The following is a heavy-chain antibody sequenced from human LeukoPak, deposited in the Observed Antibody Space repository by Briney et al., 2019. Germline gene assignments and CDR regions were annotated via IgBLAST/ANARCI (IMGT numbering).Heavy chain of an antibody. CDR3: AADPGGDYAGYYYGMDV. CDR1: GYTLTELS. J-gene: IGHJ6*02. D-gene: IGHD4-17*01. CDR2: FDPEDGET. V-gene: IGHV1-24*01. Sequence: ASVKVSRKVSGYTLTELSMHWVRQAPGKGLEWMGGFDPEDGETIYAQKFQGRVTMTEDTSTDTAYMELSSLRSEDTAVYYCAADPGGDYAGYYYGMDVWGQGTTVTVSS.